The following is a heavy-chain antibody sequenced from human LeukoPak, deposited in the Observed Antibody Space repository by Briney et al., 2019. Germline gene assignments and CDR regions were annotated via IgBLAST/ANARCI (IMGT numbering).Heavy chain of an antibody. J-gene: IGHJ4*02. D-gene: IGHD5-18*01. CDR1: DYSISSGYY. V-gene: IGHV4-38-2*02. CDR3: ARDASRIQLWPL. CDR2: IYYSGST. Sequence: SETLSLTCTVSDYSISSGYYWGWIRQPPGKGLEWIGSIYYSGSTYYNPSLKSRVTISVDMSKNQFSLKLSSVTAADTAIYYCARDASRIQLWPLWGQGTLVTVSS.